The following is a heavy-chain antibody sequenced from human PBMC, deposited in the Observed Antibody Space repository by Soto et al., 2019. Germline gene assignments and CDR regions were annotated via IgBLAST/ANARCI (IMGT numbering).Heavy chain of an antibody. CDR3: ARVVGYCSGGSCYHFDY. Sequence: SETLSLTCAVSGGSISSSNWWSWVRQPPGKGLEWIGEIYHSGSTYYNPSLKSRVTISVDTSKNQFSLKLSSVTAADTAVYYCARVVGYCSGGSCYHFDYWGQGTLVTVSS. V-gene: IGHV4-4*02. CDR1: GGSISSSNW. CDR2: IYHSGST. J-gene: IGHJ4*02. D-gene: IGHD2-15*01.